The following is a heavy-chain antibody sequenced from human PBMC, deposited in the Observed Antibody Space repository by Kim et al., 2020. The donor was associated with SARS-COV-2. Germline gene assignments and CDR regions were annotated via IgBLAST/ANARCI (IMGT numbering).Heavy chain of an antibody. CDR1: GFTFSNYA. D-gene: IGHD4-17*01. CDR3: AKVPPGDYVRWFD. Sequence: GGSLRLSCSASGFTFSNYAMHWVRQAPGKGLEYVSSINGAGGGTWYADSVKGRLTISRDNSKNTLYLQMNSLTVEDTAVYSCAKVPPGDYVRWFD. V-gene: IGHV3-23*01. CDR2: INGAGGGT. J-gene: IGHJ5*01.